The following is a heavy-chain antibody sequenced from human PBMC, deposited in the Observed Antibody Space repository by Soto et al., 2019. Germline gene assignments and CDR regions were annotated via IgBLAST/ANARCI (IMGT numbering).Heavy chain of an antibody. CDR1: GDSISSSNW. CDR3: ANNDYYSSEF. Sequence: QVQLQESGPGLVKPSETLSLACAVSGDSISSSNWWSWVRQPPGKGLEWIGEISLGGTTNYDPSLRTRATISIDKSKNHFSLELNSVTAADTAVYYCANNDYYSSEFWGQGTLVSVSS. J-gene: IGHJ1*01. D-gene: IGHD3-22*01. V-gene: IGHV4-4*02. CDR2: ISLGGTT.